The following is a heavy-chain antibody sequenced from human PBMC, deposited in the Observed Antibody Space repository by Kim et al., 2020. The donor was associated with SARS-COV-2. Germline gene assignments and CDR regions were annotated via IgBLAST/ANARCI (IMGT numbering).Heavy chain of an antibody. Sequence: GGSLRLSCEASGFTFSSYGMNWVRQGPGKGLVWVSRIKSDGSDTHYADSVKGRFTISRDNAKNTLHLQLNSLGVEDTATYYCARGSFQQGFDPWGQGTLVTVSS. CDR3: ARGSFQQGFDP. V-gene: IGHV3-74*01. CDR2: IKSDGSDT. J-gene: IGHJ5*02. D-gene: IGHD6-13*01. CDR1: GFTFSSYG.